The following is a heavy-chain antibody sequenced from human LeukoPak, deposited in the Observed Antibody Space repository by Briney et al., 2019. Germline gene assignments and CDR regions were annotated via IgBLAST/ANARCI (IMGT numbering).Heavy chain of an antibody. CDR1: GYTFTSYY. D-gene: IGHD6-13*01. J-gene: IGHJ4*02. V-gene: IGHV1-46*01. CDR3: ARSYFIAAAGTSSFDY. Sequence: ASVTVSCKASGYTFTSYYMHWVRQAPGQGLEWMGIINPSGGSTSYAQKFQGRVTMTRDTSISTAYMELSRLRSDDTAVYYCARSYFIAAAGTSSFDYWGQGTLVTVSS. CDR2: INPSGGST.